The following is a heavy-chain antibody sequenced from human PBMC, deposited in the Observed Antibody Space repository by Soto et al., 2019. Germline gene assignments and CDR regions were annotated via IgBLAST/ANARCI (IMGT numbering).Heavy chain of an antibody. V-gene: IGHV1-69*01. J-gene: IGHJ6*02. CDR1: GGTFSSYA. D-gene: IGHD6-13*01. Sequence: QVQLVQSGAEVKKPGSSVKVSCTASGGTFSSYAISWVRQAPGQGLEWMGGIIPIFGTANYAQKFQGRVTITADESTSTAYMELSSLRSEDTAVYYCARGSIAAANFYYYGMDVWGQGTTVTVSS. CDR3: ARGSIAAANFYYYGMDV. CDR2: IIPIFGTA.